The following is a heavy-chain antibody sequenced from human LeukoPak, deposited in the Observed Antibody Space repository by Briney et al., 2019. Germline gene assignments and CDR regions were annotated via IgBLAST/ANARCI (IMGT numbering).Heavy chain of an antibody. CDR3: ARDMSEGDYAWWFDP. CDR2: INPSGSAT. J-gene: IGHJ5*02. V-gene: IGHV1-46*01. Sequence: ASVKVSCKASGYSFTSHYMHWVRQAPGQGLEWMGFINPSGSATRYAQSFQGRVTMTSDLSTSTDYMELSSLRSDDTAVYFCARDMSEGDYAWWFDPWGQGALVTVAS. D-gene: IGHD3-16*01. CDR1: GYSFTSHY.